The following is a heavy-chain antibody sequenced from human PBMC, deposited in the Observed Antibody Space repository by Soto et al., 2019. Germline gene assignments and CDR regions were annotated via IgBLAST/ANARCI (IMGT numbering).Heavy chain of an antibody. V-gene: IGHV3-48*02. CDR2: ISDFSSNI. CDR3: AREPRYTVTNPRLAFDY. D-gene: IGHD1-26*01. CDR1: GFTFSYYS. J-gene: IGHJ4*02. Sequence: GGSLRLSCTASGFTFSYYSMSWVRQPPGKGLEWISYISDFSSNIYYADSVKGRFTVSRDNAKSSLYLQMNSLSDEDTAVYFCAREPRYTVTNPRLAFDYWGRGTPVTVSS.